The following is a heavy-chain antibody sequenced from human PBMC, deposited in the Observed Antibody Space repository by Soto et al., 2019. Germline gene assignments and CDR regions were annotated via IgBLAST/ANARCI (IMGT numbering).Heavy chain of an antibody. D-gene: IGHD1-26*01. CDR1: GDSVSSNSAA. Sequence: KQSQTLSLTCAISGDSVSSNSAAWNWIRQSPSRGLEWLGRTYYRSKWYNDYAVSVKSRITINPDTSKKQFSLQLNSVTPEDTAVYYCARVRRVRVSYAFDIWGHGTMVTVSS. J-gene: IGHJ3*02. CDR2: TYYRSKWYN. V-gene: IGHV6-1*01. CDR3: ARVRRVRVSYAFDI.